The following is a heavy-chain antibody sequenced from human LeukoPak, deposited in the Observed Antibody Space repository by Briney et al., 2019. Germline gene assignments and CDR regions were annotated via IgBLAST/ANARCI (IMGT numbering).Heavy chain of an antibody. J-gene: IGHJ5*02. CDR3: ARAREVTGLTP. Sequence: ASVKVSCKASGYRFSGTYIHWVRQAPGQGLEWMAWSNPNSGDTNYAQKFQGRVTVTRDTSISTVYMDLSRLRYDDTAIYYCARAREVTGLTPWGQGTLVTVSS. V-gene: IGHV1-2*02. CDR1: GYRFSGTY. D-gene: IGHD3-9*01. CDR2: SNPNSGDT.